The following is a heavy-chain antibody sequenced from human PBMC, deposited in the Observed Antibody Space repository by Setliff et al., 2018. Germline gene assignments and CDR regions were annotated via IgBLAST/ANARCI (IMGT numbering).Heavy chain of an antibody. CDR3: MRLVRFCSRTVCQRTSGDEA. J-gene: IGHJ5*02. CDR1: DYILTSYG. D-gene: IGHD3-3*01. Sequence: ASVKVSCKTSDYILTSYGLSWVRQAPGQGLDWMGWISTYNGHTNYAQKLQGRVTMTTDTSTRTAYMELRSLRSDDTAVYYCMRLVRFCSRTVCQRTSGDEAWGQGTLVTVSS. V-gene: IGHV1-18*01. CDR2: ISTYNGHT.